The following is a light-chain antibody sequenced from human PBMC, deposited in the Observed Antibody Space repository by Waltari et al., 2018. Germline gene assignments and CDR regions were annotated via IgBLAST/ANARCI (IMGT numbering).Light chain of an antibody. V-gene: IGLV1-44*01. CDR1: SSNVGSNY. CDR3: AAWDDSLNGRSV. CDR2: SNN. J-gene: IGLJ1*01. Sequence: QSVLTQPPSASGTPGQRVTISCSGSSSNVGSNYVNWYQQLPGTAPKLLIYSNNQRPSVVPDRFSGSKSGTSASLDISGLQAEDEADYYCAAWDDSLNGRSVFGSGTKVTVL.